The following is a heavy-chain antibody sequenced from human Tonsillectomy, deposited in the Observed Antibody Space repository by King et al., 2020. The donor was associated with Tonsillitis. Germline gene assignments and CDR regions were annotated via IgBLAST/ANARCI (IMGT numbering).Heavy chain of an antibody. V-gene: IGHV4-34*01. CDR1: GGSFSGYY. CDR3: ARGPRPPFYSGGRGRLGGTVDY. J-gene: IGHJ4*02. D-gene: IGHD1-26*01. Sequence: VQLPQWGAGLLKPSETLSLTCAVYGGSFSGYYWSWIRQPPGKGLEWIGEINHSGSTNYNPSLKSRVTVSVDTSKNQFSLKLSSVTAADTAEYYCARGPRPPFYSGGRGRLGGTVDYWGQGTLVTVSS. CDR2: INHSGST.